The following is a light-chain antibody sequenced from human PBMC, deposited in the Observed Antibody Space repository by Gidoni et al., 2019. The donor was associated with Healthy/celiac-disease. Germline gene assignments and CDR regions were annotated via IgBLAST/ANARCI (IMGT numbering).Light chain of an antibody. CDR3: QQLNSYPPT. CDR2: AAS. CDR1: QGISSY. Sequence: DIQLTQPPPFLSASVGDRVTITRRASQGISSYLAWYQHKPGKAPKLLIYAASTLQSGVPSRFSGSGSGTEFTLTISSLQPEDVATYYCQQLNSYPPTFGGGTKVEIK. V-gene: IGKV1-9*01. J-gene: IGKJ4*01.